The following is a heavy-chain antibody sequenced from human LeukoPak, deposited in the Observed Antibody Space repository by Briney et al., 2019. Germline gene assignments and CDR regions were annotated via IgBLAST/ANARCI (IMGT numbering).Heavy chain of an antibody. J-gene: IGHJ4*02. V-gene: IGHV4-61*01. CDR1: GGSVSSGSYY. Sequence: SETLSLTCTVSGGSVSSGSYYWSWIRQPPGKGLEWMGYIYYSGSTNYNPSLKSRVTISVDTSKNQFSLKLSSVTAADTAVYYCARADPVRYFDYWGQGTLVTVSS. CDR3: ARADPVRYFDY. CDR2: IYYSGST.